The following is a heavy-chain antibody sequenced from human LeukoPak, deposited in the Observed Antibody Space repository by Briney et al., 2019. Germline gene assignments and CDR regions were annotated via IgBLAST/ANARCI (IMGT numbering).Heavy chain of an antibody. D-gene: IGHD4-11*01. CDR2: ISYDGSNK. Sequence: PGGSLRLSCAASGFTFSSYGVHWVRQAPGKGLEWVAVISYDGSNKYYADSVKGRFTISRDNSKNTLYLQMNSLRAEDTAVYYCAKDLNSNYFDYWGQGTLVTVSS. CDR3: AKDLNSNYFDY. V-gene: IGHV3-30*18. J-gene: IGHJ4*02. CDR1: GFTFSSYG.